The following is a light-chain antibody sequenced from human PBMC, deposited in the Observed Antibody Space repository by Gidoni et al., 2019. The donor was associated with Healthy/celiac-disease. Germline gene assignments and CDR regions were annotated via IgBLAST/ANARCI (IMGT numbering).Light chain of an antibody. Sequence: SSELTQDTAVCVALGQTVRITCQGDSLRSYYASWYQQKPGQAPVLVIYGKNNRPSGIPDRFSGSSSGNTVSFTITGAQAEDEADYYCNSRDSSGNHYVFGTGTKVTVL. CDR3: NSRDSSGNHYV. J-gene: IGLJ1*01. V-gene: IGLV3-19*01. CDR1: SLRSYY. CDR2: GKN.